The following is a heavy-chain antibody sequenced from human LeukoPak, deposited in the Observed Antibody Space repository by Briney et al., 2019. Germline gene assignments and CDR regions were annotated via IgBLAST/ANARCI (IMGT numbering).Heavy chain of an antibody. V-gene: IGHV4-4*07. J-gene: IGHJ4*02. CDR2: IYTSGST. CDR3: WRDAAVGELLYYFDL. CDR1: GGSISSYY. D-gene: IGHD3-10*01. Sequence: PSETLSLTCTVSGGSISSYYWSWIRQPAGKGLEWIGRIYTSGSTNYNPSLKRRGTMSVGTSKNQFSLKLISVTGAEPAVYYFWRDAAVGELLYYFDLWGQGVLVTLP.